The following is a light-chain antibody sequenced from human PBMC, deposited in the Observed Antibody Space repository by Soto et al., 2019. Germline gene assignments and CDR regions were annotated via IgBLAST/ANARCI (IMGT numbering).Light chain of an antibody. V-gene: IGKV1-5*03. Sequence: DIQMTQSPSTLSASVGDRVTITCRASQSISSWLAWYQQKPGKAPKLLIYKASTSEIGVPSSVSGSGSGTELTLTIIIPQASAFETYHYEQYNSYSTFGQGTKVELK. CDR3: EQYNSYST. CDR2: KAS. J-gene: IGKJ1*01. CDR1: QSISSW.